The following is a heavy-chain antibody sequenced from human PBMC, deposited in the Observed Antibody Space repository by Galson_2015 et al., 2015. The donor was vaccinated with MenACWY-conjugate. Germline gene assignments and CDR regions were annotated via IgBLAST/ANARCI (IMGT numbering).Heavy chain of an antibody. CDR3: AREPEGWNYVFDY. CDR1: GGSISSSSYY. V-gene: IGHV4-39*07. J-gene: IGHJ4*02. D-gene: IGHD1-7*01. Sequence: ETLSLTCTVSGGSISSSSYYWGWIRQPPGKGLEWIGSIYYSGSTYYNPSLKSRVTISVDTSKNQFSLKLSSVTAADTAVYYCAREPEGWNYVFDYWGQGTLVTVSS. CDR2: IYYSGST.